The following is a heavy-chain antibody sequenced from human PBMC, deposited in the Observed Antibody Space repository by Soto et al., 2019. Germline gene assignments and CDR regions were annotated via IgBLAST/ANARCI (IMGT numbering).Heavy chain of an antibody. V-gene: IGHV3-53*01. J-gene: IGHJ6*02. CDR2: IYSGGST. CDR3: AVSYGSGSPYYYYYGMDV. CDR1: GFTVSSNY. D-gene: IGHD3-10*01. Sequence: GGSLRLSCAASGFTVSSNYMSWVRQAPGKGLEWVSVIYSGGSTYYADSVKGRFTISRDNSKNTLYLQMNSLRAEDTAVYYCAVSYGSGSPYYYYYGMDVWGQGTTVTVSS.